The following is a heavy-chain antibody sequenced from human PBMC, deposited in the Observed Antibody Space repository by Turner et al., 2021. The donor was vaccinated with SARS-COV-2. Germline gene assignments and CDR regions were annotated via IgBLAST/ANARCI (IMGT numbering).Heavy chain of an antibody. J-gene: IGHJ6*02. D-gene: IGHD3-3*01. CDR1: GFTFSSYA. Sequence: QVQLVESGGGLVQPGRSLRLSCAASGFTFSSYAMHWVRQAPGKGLGWVAVISYDGSNKYYADSVKGRFTISRDNSKNTLYLQMNSLRAEDTAVYYCARDGGSFWGDLAWGGYYYYAMDVWGQGTTVTVSS. V-gene: IGHV3-30*04. CDR2: ISYDGSNK. CDR3: ARDGGSFWGDLAWGGYYYYAMDV.